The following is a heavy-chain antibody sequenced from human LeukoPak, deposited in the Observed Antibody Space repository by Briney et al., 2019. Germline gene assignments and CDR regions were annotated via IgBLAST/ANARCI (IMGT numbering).Heavy chain of an antibody. CDR3: ARGVRYFDWLPFDY. D-gene: IGHD3-9*01. Sequence: PSETLSLTCAVSGGSISSSNWWNWVRQPPGKGLEWIGEIYHSGTTNYNPSLKSRVTISVDKSKNQFSLKLNSVTAADTAVYYCARGVRYFDWLPFDYWGQGTLVTVSS. CDR2: IYHSGTT. J-gene: IGHJ4*02. V-gene: IGHV4-4*02. CDR1: GGSISSSNW.